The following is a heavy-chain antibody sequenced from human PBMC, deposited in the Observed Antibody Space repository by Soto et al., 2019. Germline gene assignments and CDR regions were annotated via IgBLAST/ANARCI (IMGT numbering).Heavy chain of an antibody. CDR3: AKDMSSSSAGMDV. V-gene: IGHV3-30*18. D-gene: IGHD6-6*01. Sequence: GGSLRLSCSASGFMFSSYAMHWVRQAPGKGLEWVAVISYGGTNIDYAESVKGRFSISRDNSKDTMSLQMDSLGPEDTAVYYCAKDMSSSSAGMDVWGQGTTVTVPS. J-gene: IGHJ6*02. CDR2: ISYGGTNI. CDR1: GFMFSSYA.